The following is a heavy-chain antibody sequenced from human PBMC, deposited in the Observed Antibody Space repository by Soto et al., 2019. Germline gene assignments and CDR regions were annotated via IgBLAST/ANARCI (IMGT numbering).Heavy chain of an antibody. CDR2: MSSDGSKI. CDR1: GFDFTYYA. J-gene: IGHJ4*02. D-gene: IGHD1-26*01. V-gene: IGHV3-30*18. Sequence: QVQLVESGGGAVQPGASLRLSCVASGFDFTYYAMHWVRQAPGKGLESVAVMSSDGSKIHHTDSWKGRFTTSRDNSKNTLYLQMNSLRKEDTAVYFCAKDEGVGGTLGLFDYWGQGTLVSVSS. CDR3: AKDEGVGGTLGLFDY.